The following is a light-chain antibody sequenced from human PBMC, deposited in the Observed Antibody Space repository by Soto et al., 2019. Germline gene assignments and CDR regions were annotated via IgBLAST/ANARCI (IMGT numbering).Light chain of an antibody. Sequence: QSAMTQPPSASGTPGQRVTISCSGSSSNIGSNTVNWYQQLPGTAPKLLIYANNQRPSGVPDRFSGSKSGTSASLAIRGLQSEDEADYYCAAWDDSLNGPVFGGGTQLTVL. CDR3: AAWDDSLNGPV. J-gene: IGLJ2*01. V-gene: IGLV1-44*01. CDR1: SSNIGSNT. CDR2: ANN.